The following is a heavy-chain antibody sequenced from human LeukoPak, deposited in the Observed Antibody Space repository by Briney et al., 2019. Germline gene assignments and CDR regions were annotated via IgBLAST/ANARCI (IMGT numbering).Heavy chain of an antibody. CDR1: GFTFSDYY. CDR2: ISSSGIII. Sequence: GGSLRLSCAASGFTFSDYYMSGIRQAPGKGREGVSYISSSGIIIYYADSVKDRFTISRDNAKNSMYLQMNSLRDEATDVYYCARGKYDSSPFLQHWGQGTLVTVSS. J-gene: IGHJ1*01. V-gene: IGHV3-11*01. D-gene: IGHD3-22*01. CDR3: ARGKYDSSPFLQH.